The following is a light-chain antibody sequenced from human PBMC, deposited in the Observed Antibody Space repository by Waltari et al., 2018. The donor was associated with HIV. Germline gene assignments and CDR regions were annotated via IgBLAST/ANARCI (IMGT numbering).Light chain of an antibody. V-gene: IGLV1-47*01. CDR3: AAWEDSLGGYVV. Sequence: QSVLTQPPSASGTPGQRVTISCSGSSSNIGSKYVYWYQQLPGTAPKLLIYRNYQRPSGVPDRFSGSKSGTSASLAISGLRSEDEADYYCAAWEDSLGGYVVFGGGTKLTVL. CDR1: SSNIGSKY. CDR2: RNY. J-gene: IGLJ2*01.